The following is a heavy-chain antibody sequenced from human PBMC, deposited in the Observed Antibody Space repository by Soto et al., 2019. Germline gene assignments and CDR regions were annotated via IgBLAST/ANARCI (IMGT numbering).Heavy chain of an antibody. D-gene: IGHD3-10*01. V-gene: IGHV4-31*03. CDR3: ASRRGFGDFSLDY. Sequence: QVRLQESGPGLVKPSQTLSLTCTVSGGSINSGGYYWSWIRQHPGKGLEWIGYISYSGRTYYNPSLTARVPISTDTAEPQFSLRLRSVAAADTAVYYCASRRGFGDFSLDYWGQGTLVTVSS. J-gene: IGHJ4*02. CDR1: GGSINSGGYY. CDR2: ISYSGRT.